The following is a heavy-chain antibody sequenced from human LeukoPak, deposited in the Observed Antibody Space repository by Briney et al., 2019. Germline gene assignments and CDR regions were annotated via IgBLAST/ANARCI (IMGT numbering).Heavy chain of an antibody. V-gene: IGHV3-30-3*01. CDR1: GFTFSSYA. CDR3: ARDHNSTPFDY. J-gene: IGHJ4*02. D-gene: IGHD2/OR15-2a*01. CDR2: ISYDGSNK. Sequence: PGGSLRLSCAASGFTFSSYAMHWVRQAPGKGLEWVAVISYDGSNKYYADSVKGRFTISRDNSKNTLYLQMNSLRAEDTAVYYCARDHNSTPFDYWGQGTLVTVSS.